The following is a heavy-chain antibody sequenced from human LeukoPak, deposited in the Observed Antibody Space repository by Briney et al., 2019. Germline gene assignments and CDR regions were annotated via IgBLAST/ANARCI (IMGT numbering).Heavy chain of an antibody. CDR1: GFTFSSYS. J-gene: IGHJ5*02. D-gene: IGHD3-22*01. CDR3: ARDNDYYDSSGYHNWFDP. V-gene: IGHV3-21*01. CDR2: ISSSSSYI. Sequence: GGSLRLSCAASGFTFSSYSMNWVRQAPGKGLEWVSSISSSSSYIYYADSVKGRFTISRDNAKNSLYLQMNSLRAEDTAVYYCARDNDYYDSSGYHNWFDPWGRGTLVTVS.